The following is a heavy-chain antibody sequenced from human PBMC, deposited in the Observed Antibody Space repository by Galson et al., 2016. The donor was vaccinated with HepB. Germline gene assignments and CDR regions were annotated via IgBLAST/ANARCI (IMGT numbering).Heavy chain of an antibody. J-gene: IGHJ4*02. Sequence: CAISGDSVSSHSAGWYWIRQSPSRGLEWLGRTYYRSKWHFDYAESVESRIAINPDTAKNQFSLQLNSVTPEDTSVYYCARSYLLGRGSGRWGQGTLVTISS. CDR3: ARSYLLGRGSGR. V-gene: IGHV6-1*01. CDR2: TYYRSKWHF. CDR1: GDSVSSHSAG. D-gene: IGHD7-27*01.